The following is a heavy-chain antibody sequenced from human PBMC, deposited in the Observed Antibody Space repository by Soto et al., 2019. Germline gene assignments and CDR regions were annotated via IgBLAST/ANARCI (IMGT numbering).Heavy chain of an antibody. V-gene: IGHV4-34*01. D-gene: IGHD5-12*01. CDR3: ASYLLNIVAYFDY. J-gene: IGHJ4*02. Sequence: SETLSLTCAVYGGSFSVYYWSWIRQPPGKGLEWIGEINHSGSTNYNPSLKSRVTISVDTSKNQFSLKLSSVTAADTAVYYCASYLLNIVAYFDYWGQGTLVTVSS. CDR1: GGSFSVYY. CDR2: INHSGST.